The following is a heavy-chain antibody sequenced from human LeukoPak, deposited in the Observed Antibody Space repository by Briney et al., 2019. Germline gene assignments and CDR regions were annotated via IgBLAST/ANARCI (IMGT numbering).Heavy chain of an antibody. J-gene: IGHJ4*02. CDR2: IIPILGIA. V-gene: IGHV1-69*04. CDR3: AREGWDLTTVVPGTPHYFDY. CDR1: GGTFSSYA. Sequence: SVKVSCKASGGTFSSYAISWVRQPPGQGREWMGRIIPILGIANYAQKFQGRVTITADKSTSTAYMELSSLRSEDTAVYYCAREGWDLTTVVPGTPHYFDYWGQGTLVTVSS. D-gene: IGHD4-23*01.